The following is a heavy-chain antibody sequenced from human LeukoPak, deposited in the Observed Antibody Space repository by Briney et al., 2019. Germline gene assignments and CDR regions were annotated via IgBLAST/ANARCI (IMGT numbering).Heavy chain of an antibody. J-gene: IGHJ6*02. Sequence: GGSLRLSCAASGFTFSSYAMHWVRQAPGKGLEWVAVISYDGSNKYYADSVKGRFTISRDNSKNTLYLQMNSLRAEDTAVYYCRSSGPAAKLMDVWGQGTTVTVSS. CDR1: GFTFSSYA. CDR3: RSSGPAAKLMDV. CDR2: ISYDGSNK. V-gene: IGHV3-30*04. D-gene: IGHD2-2*01.